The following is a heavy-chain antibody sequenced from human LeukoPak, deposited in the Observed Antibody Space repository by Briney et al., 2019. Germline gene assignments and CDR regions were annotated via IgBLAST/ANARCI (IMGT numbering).Heavy chain of an antibody. D-gene: IGHD3-3*01. V-gene: IGHV3-21*04. CDR1: GFTFSSYS. J-gene: IGHJ4*02. CDR3: ARENDFWSGNPFDY. Sequence: GGSLRLSCAASGFTFSSYSMNWDRQAPGKGLEWVSSISSSSSYIYYADSVKGRFTISRDNAKNSLYLQMNSLRAEDTAVYYCARENDFWSGNPFDYWGQGTLVTASS. CDR2: ISSSSSYI.